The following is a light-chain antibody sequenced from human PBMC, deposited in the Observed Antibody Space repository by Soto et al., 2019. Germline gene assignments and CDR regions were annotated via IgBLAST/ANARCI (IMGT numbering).Light chain of an antibody. CDR1: NSDIGGYNY. J-gene: IGLJ1*01. Sequence: QSVLTQPDSVSGSPGESITISCTGTNSDIGGYNYVSWYQQYPGKAPKLVIYDVNNRPSGVSNRFSGSKSGYTASLTISGLQAEDDAHYYCSPYRSYRTLDVFGTGTKVTVL. CDR2: DVN. V-gene: IGLV2-14*03. CDR3: SPYRSYRTLDV.